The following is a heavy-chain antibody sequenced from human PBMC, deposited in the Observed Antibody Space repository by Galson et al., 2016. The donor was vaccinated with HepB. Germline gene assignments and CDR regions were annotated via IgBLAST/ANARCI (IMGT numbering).Heavy chain of an antibody. CDR3: ARIRSEVGATWAVDY. CDR2: IDWDDDK. V-gene: IGHV2-70*01. CDR1: GFSLNTRGMC. Sequence: PALVKPTQTLTLTCTFSGFSLNTRGMCVSWIRQPPGKALEWLALIDWDDDKYYSTSLKTRLTISKDTSKNQVVLTMTNMDPVDTATYYCARIRSEVGATWAVDYWGQGTLVTVSS. J-gene: IGHJ4*02. D-gene: IGHD1-26*01.